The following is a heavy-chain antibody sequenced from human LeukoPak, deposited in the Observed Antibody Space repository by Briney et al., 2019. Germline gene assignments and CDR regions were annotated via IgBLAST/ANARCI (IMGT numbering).Heavy chain of an antibody. V-gene: IGHV3-11*04. J-gene: IGHJ4*02. CDR3: ARGLDDTGDMPDYFDC. CDR1: GFTFSDYY. D-gene: IGHD7-27*01. Sequence: GGSLRLSCAASGFTFSDYYMSWIRQAPGKGLEWVSYINPSGSTMYYADSVKGRVTISRDNAKNSLYLQMNSLRVEDTAVYYCARGLDDTGDMPDYFDCWGQGTLLTVSS. CDR2: INPSGSTM.